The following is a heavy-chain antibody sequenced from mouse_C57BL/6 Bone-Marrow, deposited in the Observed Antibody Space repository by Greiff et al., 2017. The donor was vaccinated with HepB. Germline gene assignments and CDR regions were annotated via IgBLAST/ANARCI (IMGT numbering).Heavy chain of an antibody. J-gene: IGHJ3*01. V-gene: IGHV1-14*01. CDR1: GYTFTSYV. Sequence: VQLKESGPELVKPGASVKMSCKASGYTFTSYVMHWVKQKPGQGLEWIGYIYPYNDGIKYNEKFKGKATLTSGKSSSTAYMELSSLTSEDSAVYHRMEYGNYGFAYWGQGTLVTVSA. CDR3: MEYGNYGFAY. CDR2: IYPYNDGI. D-gene: IGHD2-10*02.